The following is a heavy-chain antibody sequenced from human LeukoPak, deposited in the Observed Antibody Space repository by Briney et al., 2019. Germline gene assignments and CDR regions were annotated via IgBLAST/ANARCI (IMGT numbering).Heavy chain of an antibody. D-gene: IGHD6-19*01. CDR1: GGSFSGYY. CDR2: INHSGST. J-gene: IGHJ6*02. CDR3: ARGVSSGWFYYYYYGMDV. V-gene: IGHV4-34*01. Sequence: SETLSLTCAVYGGSFSGYYWSWIRQPPGKGLGWIGEINHSGSTNYNPSLKSRVTISVDTSKNQFSLKLSSVTAADTAVYYCARGVSSGWFYYYYYGMDVWGQGTTVTVSS.